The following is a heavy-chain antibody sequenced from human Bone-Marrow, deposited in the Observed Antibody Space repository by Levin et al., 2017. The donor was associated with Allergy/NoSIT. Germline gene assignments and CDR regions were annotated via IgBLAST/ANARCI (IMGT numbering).Heavy chain of an antibody. Sequence: PGGSLRLSCAASGFTFSSYWMHWVRQAPGKGLVWVSRINSDGSSTSYADSVKGRFTISRDNAKNTLYLQMNSLRAEDTAVYYCAREMGRFYDFWSGYYRGYDYGMDGWGQGTTVTVSS. CDR3: AREMGRFYDFWSGYYRGYDYGMDG. CDR2: INSDGSST. V-gene: IGHV3-74*01. J-gene: IGHJ6*02. D-gene: IGHD3-3*01. CDR1: GFTFSSYW.